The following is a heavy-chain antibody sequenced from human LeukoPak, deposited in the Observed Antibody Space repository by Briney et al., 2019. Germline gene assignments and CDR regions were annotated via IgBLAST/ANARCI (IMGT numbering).Heavy chain of an antibody. CDR1: GGSVSSGSYY. CDR2: IYYSGST. V-gene: IGHV4-61*01. Sequence: SETLSLTCTVSGGSVSSGSYYWSWIRQPPGKGLEWIGYIYYSGSTNYNPSLKSRVTISVDTSKNQFSLKLSSVTAADTAVYYCARTLVHWYFDLWGRGTLVTVSS. D-gene: IGHD6-13*01. CDR3: ARTLVHWYFDL. J-gene: IGHJ2*01.